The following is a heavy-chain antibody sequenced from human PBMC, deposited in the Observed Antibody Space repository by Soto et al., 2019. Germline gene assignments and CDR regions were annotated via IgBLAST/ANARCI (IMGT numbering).Heavy chain of an antibody. CDR1: GYTFTSYG. V-gene: IGHV1-18*01. D-gene: IGHD2-15*01. Sequence: ASVKVSCKASGYTFTSYGISWVRQAPGQGLEWMGWISAYNGNTNYAQKLQGRVTMTTDTSTSTAYMELRSLRSDDTAVYYCAGDVGCCSGGSCGCWGQGTLVTVSS. CDR2: ISAYNGNT. CDR3: AGDVGCCSGGSCGC. J-gene: IGHJ4*02.